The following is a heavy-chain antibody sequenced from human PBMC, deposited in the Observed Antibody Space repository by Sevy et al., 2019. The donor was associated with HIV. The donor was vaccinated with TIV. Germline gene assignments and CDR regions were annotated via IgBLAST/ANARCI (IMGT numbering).Heavy chain of an antibody. Sequence: GGSLRLSCAASGFTFSSYAMSWVRQAPGKGLEWVSAISGSGGSTYYADSVKGRFTISRNNSKNTLYRQMNSLRAEDTAVYYCAKDPGYSSSWYGGGADYWGQGTLVTVSS. J-gene: IGHJ4*02. CDR2: ISGSGGST. CDR3: AKDPGYSSSWYGGGADY. D-gene: IGHD6-13*01. V-gene: IGHV3-23*01. CDR1: GFTFSSYA.